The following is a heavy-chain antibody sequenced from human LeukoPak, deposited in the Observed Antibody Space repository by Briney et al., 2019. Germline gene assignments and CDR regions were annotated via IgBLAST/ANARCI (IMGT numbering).Heavy chain of an antibody. V-gene: IGHV4-59*01. CDR1: GGSISSYY. D-gene: IGHD6-13*01. CDR3: ARCKLGSSWFLDY. J-gene: IGHJ4*02. Sequence: SETLSLTCTVSGGSISSYYWSWIRQPPGKGLEWIGYIYYSGSTNYSPSLKSRVTISVDTSKNQFSLKLSSVTAADTAVYYCARCKLGSSWFLDYWGQGTLVTVSS. CDR2: IYYSGST.